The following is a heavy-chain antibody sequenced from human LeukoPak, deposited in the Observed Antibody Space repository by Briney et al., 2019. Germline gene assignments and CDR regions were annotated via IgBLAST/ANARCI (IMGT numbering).Heavy chain of an antibody. J-gene: IGHJ4*02. CDR1: GFTLSNAW. CDR3: TRTSGYSGYDFDY. CDR2: IKSKTDGGTT. D-gene: IGHD5-12*01. Sequence: GGSLRLSCAASGFTLSNAWMSGVRQAPGKGLEWVGRIKSKTDGGTTDYAAPVKGRFTISRDDSKNTLYLQMNSLKTEDTAVYYCTRTSGYSGYDFDYWGQGTLVTVPS. V-gene: IGHV3-15*01.